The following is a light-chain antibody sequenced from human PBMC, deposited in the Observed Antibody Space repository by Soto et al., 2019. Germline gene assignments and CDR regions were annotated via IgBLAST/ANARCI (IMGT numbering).Light chain of an antibody. Sequence: EIVLTQSPDTLSLSPGERATLSCRVSQSVSSNYVAWYQQKPGQAPRLLTHGASSRAAGVPDRFSGRGSGTDFTLIISRLEPEDFAVYICQQYGSSPFTFGQGTKLEIK. V-gene: IGKV3-20*01. J-gene: IGKJ2*01. CDR1: QSVSSNY. CDR2: GAS. CDR3: QQYGSSPFT.